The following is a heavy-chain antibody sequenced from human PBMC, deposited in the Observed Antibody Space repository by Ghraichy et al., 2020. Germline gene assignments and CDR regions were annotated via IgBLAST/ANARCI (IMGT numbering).Heavy chain of an antibody. V-gene: IGHV3-11*06. CDR3: ARGPGAVAGSTLEDFDY. CDR2: ISSSSSYT. Sequence: GGSLRLSCAASGFTFSDYYMSWIRQAPGKGLEWVSYISSSSSYTNYADSVKGRFTISRDNAKNSLYLQMNSLRAEDTAVYYCARGPGAVAGSTLEDFDYWGQGTLVTVSS. J-gene: IGHJ4*02. CDR1: GFTFSDYY. D-gene: IGHD6-19*01.